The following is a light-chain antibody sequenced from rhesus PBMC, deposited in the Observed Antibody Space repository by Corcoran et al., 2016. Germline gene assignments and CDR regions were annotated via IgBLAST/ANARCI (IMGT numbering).Light chain of an antibody. CDR1: QSLLHINGNTY. CDR3: MQPTKDPYT. Sequence: DIVLTQTPLSLPVTPGEPASISCRSSQSLLHINGNTYLDWYLHKPGQSPRLLIYKVTNRGSGVPDRFSGSGSGTDFTLKISRVEPEDVGVYYCMQPTKDPYTFGQGTKVEIK. V-gene: IGKV2S2*01. J-gene: IGKJ2*01. CDR2: KVT.